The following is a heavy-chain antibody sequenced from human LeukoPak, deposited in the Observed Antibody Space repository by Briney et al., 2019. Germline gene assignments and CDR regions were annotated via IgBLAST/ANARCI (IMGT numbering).Heavy chain of an antibody. CDR1: GGSISSGSYY. V-gene: IGHV4-61*02. CDR3: ARGHSSGWLYFDC. J-gene: IGHJ4*02. D-gene: IGHD6-19*01. Sequence: SQTLSLTCTVSGGSISSGSYYWSWIRQPAGKGLEWIGRIYTSGSTNYSPSLKGRVTISADTSKNQFSLKLSSVTAADTAVYYCARGHSSGWLYFDCWGQGTLVTVSS. CDR2: IYTSGST.